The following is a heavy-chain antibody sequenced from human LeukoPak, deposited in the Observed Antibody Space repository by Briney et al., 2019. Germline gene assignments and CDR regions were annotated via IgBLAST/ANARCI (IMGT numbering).Heavy chain of an antibody. D-gene: IGHD1-26*01. CDR3: AKDPRWELLGMVY. CDR1: GFTFSSYG. J-gene: IGHJ4*02. CDR2: ISYDGSNK. V-gene: IGHV3-30*18. Sequence: GGSLRLSCAASGFTFSSYGMHWVRQAPGKGLEWVAVISYDGSNKYYADSVKGRFTISRDNSKNTLYLQMNSLRAEDTAVYYCAKDPRWELLGMVYWGQGTLVTVSS.